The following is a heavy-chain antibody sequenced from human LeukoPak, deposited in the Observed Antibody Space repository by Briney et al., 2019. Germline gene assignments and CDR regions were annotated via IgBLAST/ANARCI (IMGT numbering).Heavy chain of an antibody. CDR3: ATVRTKGYSSGWNDAFDI. D-gene: IGHD6-19*01. CDR1: GYRLTSYW. CDR2: IYLGDSDT. J-gene: IGHJ3*02. Sequence: GESLKISCKGSGYRLTSYWLGWVRQLSGKGLEWMGIIYLGDSDTRYSPPFQGQVTISADKSISTAYLQWSSLKASDTAMYYCATVRTKGYSSGWNDAFDIWGQGTMVTASS. V-gene: IGHV5-51*01.